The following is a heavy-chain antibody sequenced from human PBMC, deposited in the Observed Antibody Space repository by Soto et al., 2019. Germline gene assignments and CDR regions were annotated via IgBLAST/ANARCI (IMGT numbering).Heavy chain of an antibody. D-gene: IGHD2-8*01. J-gene: IGHJ4*02. CDR1: GFTIGAYW. CDR3: ARVPPVNERYYFEH. CDR2: INQDAGQK. Sequence: GGSLRLSCTASGFTIGAYWMSWVRQTSAKGLEWVANINQDAGQKYYLDSVKGRFTISRDNAKNSLYLEMNNLRGEDTAVYYCARVPPVNERYYFEHGGPGILVSVSS. V-gene: IGHV3-7*01.